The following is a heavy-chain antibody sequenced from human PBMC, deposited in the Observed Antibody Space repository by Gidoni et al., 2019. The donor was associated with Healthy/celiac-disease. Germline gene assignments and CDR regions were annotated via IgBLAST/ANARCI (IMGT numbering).Heavy chain of an antibody. CDR2: ISYDGSNK. CDR3: ATAIVVVPAAHRSFDY. CDR1: GFTFSSYA. J-gene: IGHJ4*02. V-gene: IGHV3-30-3*01. D-gene: IGHD2-2*01. Sequence: QVQLVESGGGVVRPGRALRISCAASGFTFSSYAMHWVRQAPGKGLEWVAVISYDGSNKYYADSVKGRFTISRDNSKNTLYLQMNSLRAEDTAVYYCATAIVVVPAAHRSFDYWGQGTLVTVSS.